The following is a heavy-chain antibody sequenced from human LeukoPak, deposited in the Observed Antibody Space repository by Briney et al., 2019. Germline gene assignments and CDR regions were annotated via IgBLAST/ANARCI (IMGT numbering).Heavy chain of an antibody. J-gene: IGHJ6*02. Sequence: GASLRLSCAASRFSFSGYAMSWVRQAPGKGLEWVSHISTTDGSTFYADSVKGRFTISRDNSKSTLYLQMNSLRAEDTAVYYCARKEVETAKLFLGVWGQGTTGTVSS. CDR1: RFSFSGYA. CDR3: ARKEVETAKLFLGV. D-gene: IGHD5-18*01. V-gene: IGHV3-23*01. CDR2: ISTTDGST.